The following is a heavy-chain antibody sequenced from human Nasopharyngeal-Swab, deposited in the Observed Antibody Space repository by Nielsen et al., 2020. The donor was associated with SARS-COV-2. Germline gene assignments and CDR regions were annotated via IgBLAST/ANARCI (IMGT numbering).Heavy chain of an antibody. D-gene: IGHD3-9*01. J-gene: IGHJ3*02. V-gene: IGHV3-48*04. CDR1: GFTFSSYS. CDR3: ATYYDILTGYSEAFDI. Sequence: GESLKISCAASGFTFSSYSMNWVRQAPGKGLEWVSYISSSSSTIYHADSVKGRFTISRDNAKNSLYLQMNSLRAEDTAVYYCATYYDILTGYSEAFDIWGQGTMVTVSS. CDR2: ISSSSSTI.